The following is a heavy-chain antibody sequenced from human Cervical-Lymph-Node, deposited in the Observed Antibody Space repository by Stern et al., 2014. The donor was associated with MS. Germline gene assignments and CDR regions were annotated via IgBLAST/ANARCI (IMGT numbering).Heavy chain of an antibody. Sequence: QVQLVQSGAEVKKPGSSVKVSCKTSGGTFSSFAISWVRQAPGQGLEWMGGITPMFDATNYAHKFQGRVTITADESTRTAYMELRSLRSDDTAMYYCARGDSEAPIYYFDYWGQGTLVTVSS. V-gene: IGHV1-69*01. CDR1: GGTFSSFA. J-gene: IGHJ4*02. CDR2: ITPMFDAT. CDR3: ARGDSEAPIYYFDY. D-gene: IGHD2-21*02.